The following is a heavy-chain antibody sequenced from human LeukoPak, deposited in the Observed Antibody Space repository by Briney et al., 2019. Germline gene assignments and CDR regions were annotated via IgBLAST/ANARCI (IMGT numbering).Heavy chain of an antibody. CDR3: ARYGFSTVWQGGWHAFDI. D-gene: IGHD6-13*01. CDR2: INPTTGDT. J-gene: IGHJ3*02. V-gene: IGHV1-46*01. CDR1: GYTFTSYY. Sequence: ASVKDSCKASGYTFTSYYMHWVRQAPGQGLEWMGIINPTTGDTTYAQKFQGRLTMTRDMSTSTVYMELSSLTSEDTAVFYCARYGFSTVWQGGWHAFDIWGQGTVVTVSS.